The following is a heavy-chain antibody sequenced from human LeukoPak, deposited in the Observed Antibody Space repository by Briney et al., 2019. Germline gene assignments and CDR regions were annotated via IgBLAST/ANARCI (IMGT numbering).Heavy chain of an antibody. J-gene: IGHJ3*02. CDR1: GFTFTSSA. CDR2: IVVGSGNT. V-gene: IGHV1-58*01. Sequence: SVKVSCKASGFTFTSSAVQWVRQARGRRLEWIGWIVVGSGNTNYAQKFQERVTITRDMSTSTAYMELSSLRSEDTAVYYCAAVSYYDSSVCCGDHDAFDIWGQGTMVTVSS. CDR3: AAVSYYDSSVCCGDHDAFDI. D-gene: IGHD3-22*01.